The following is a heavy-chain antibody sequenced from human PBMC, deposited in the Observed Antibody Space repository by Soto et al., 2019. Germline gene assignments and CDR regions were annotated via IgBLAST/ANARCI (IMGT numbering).Heavy chain of an antibody. CDR1: GSSINSSGYY. J-gene: IGHJ4*02. Sequence: QLQVQESGPGLVKPSETLSLTCTVSGSSINSSGYYWGWILQPPGKGLEWIGSMFYGVSTYYNPSLKSRVTVSVDTSKNQFSLNLRSVTAADTAVYYCARLPSRHLVDYWGQGTLVTVSS. V-gene: IGHV4-39*01. CDR2: MFYGVST. CDR3: ARLPSRHLVDY. D-gene: IGHD3-3*02.